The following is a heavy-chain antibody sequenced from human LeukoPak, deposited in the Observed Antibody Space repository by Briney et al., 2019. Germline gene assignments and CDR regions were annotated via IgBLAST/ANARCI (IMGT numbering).Heavy chain of an antibody. CDR3: ARDSYCGGDCAARAVDY. V-gene: IGHV4-61*02. D-gene: IGHD2-21*02. CDR1: GGSINSDSYY. CDR2: IYTTGSP. J-gene: IGHJ4*02. Sequence: SETLSLTCTVSGGSINSDSYYWTWIRQPAGKGLEWIGRIYTTGSPNYNPSLKSRVTISIDTSKNQFSLKLSSVTAADTAVYYCARDSYCGGDCAARAVDYWGQGTLVTVSS.